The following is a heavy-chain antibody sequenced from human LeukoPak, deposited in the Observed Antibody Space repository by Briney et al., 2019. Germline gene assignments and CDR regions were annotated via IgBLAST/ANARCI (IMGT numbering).Heavy chain of an antibody. D-gene: IGHD3-3*01. J-gene: IGHJ3*02. Sequence: GGSLRLSCAASGFSVSDHYMIWLRQTPGKGLEWVSLIYSNGVTDYANSVKGRFTISRDRSKNTLYLQMNSLRAEDTAVYYCARESVTIFGVADAFDIWGQGTMVTVSS. CDR3: ARESVTIFGVADAFDI. V-gene: IGHV3-66*01. CDR1: GFSVSDHY. CDR2: IYSNGVT.